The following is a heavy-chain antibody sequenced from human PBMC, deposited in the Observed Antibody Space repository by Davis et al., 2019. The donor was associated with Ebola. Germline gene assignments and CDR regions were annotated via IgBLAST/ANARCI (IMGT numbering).Heavy chain of an antibody. Sequence: ASVKVSCKASGYTFTNYGITWVRQAPGQGLEWMGWINPHNGNTNYAQNVQGRVTMTTNTSTSTAYMEVGSLRSDDTAVYYCARDVAARPVDYWGQGTLVTVSS. CDR3: ARDVAARPVDY. D-gene: IGHD6-6*01. CDR2: INPHNGNT. V-gene: IGHV1-18*04. J-gene: IGHJ4*02. CDR1: GYTFTNYG.